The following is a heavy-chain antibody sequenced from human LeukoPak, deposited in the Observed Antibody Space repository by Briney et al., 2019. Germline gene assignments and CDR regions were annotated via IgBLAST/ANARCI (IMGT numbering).Heavy chain of an antibody. V-gene: IGHV4-61*05. CDR3: SPFDP. J-gene: IGHJ5*02. CDR2: VSHDGIT. Sequence: PSETLSLTCTVSGGSINNALYYWAWIRQTPEQQLEWMGSVSHDGITNYSPSLGGRVSLSAAVTAAESAIYYCARHTIFCSFINCSPFDPWGQGTLVTVSS. D-gene: IGHD3-3*01. CDR1: GGSINNALYY.